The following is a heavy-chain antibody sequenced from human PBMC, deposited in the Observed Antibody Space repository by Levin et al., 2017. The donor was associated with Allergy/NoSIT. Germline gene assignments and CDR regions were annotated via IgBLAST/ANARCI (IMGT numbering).Heavy chain of an antibody. CDR3: ARPYGGNSRGYFDY. V-gene: IGHV3-30*04. D-gene: IGHD4-23*01. CDR2: ISYDGSNK. J-gene: IGHJ4*02. Sequence: PGGSLRLSCAASGFTFSSYAMHWVRQAPGKGLEWVAVISYDGSNKYYADSVKGRFTISRDNSKNTLYLQMNSLRAEDTAVYYCARPYGGNSRGYFDYWGQGTLVTVSS. CDR1: GFTFSSYA.